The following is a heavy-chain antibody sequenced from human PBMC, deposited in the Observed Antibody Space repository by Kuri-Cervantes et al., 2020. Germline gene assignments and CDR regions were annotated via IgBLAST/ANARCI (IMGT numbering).Heavy chain of an antibody. V-gene: IGHV4-61*05. Sequence: SETLSLTCTVSGGSISSSNYYWGWIRQPPGKGLEWIGYIYYSGSTNYNPSLKSRVTISVDKSKNQFSLKLSSVTAADTAVYYCARGPLRSYPHAFDIWGQGTMVTVSS. J-gene: IGHJ3*02. CDR1: GGSISSSNYY. CDR3: ARGPLRSYPHAFDI. CDR2: IYYSGST.